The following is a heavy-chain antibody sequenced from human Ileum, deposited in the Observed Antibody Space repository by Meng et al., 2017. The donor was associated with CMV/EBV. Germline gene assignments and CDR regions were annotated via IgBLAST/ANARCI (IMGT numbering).Heavy chain of an antibody. CDR2: ISSGSSDI. Sequence: AGSLRLSCAASGFTFSNYDLSWVRQAPGQGLEWVSSISSGSSDIYYADSVKGRFTVSRDNAENSLYLQMNSLRADDTAVYYCAREGKIIVTSGVDYYYFGMDVWGQGTTVTVSS. D-gene: IGHD3-22*01. V-gene: IGHV3-21*01. J-gene: IGHJ6*02. CDR1: GFTFSNYD. CDR3: AREGKIIVTSGVDYYYFGMDV.